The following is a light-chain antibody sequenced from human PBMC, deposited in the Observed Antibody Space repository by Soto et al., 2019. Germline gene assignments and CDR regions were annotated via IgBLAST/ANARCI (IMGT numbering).Light chain of an antibody. V-gene: IGKV3-11*01. CDR1: QSVSRNY. CDR3: QQRSNWPPIT. Sequence: EIVLTQSPGTLSLSPGERATLSCRASQSVSRNYLVWYQQKPGQAPRLLIYDASNRATGIPARFSGSGSGTDFTLTISSLEPEDFAVYYCQQRSNWPPITFGQGTRLEIK. J-gene: IGKJ5*01. CDR2: DAS.